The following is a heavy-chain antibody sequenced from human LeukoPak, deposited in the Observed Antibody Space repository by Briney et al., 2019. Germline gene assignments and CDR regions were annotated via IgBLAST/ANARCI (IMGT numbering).Heavy chain of an antibody. D-gene: IGHD3-9*01. CDR2: IKQDGSEK. V-gene: IGHV3-7*01. CDR3: ARDTYYDILTGDLYDY. Sequence: GGSLRLSCAASGFTFSSYWMSWVRQAPGKGLEWVANIKQDGSEKYYVDSVKGRFTISRDNAKNSLYLQMNSLRAEDTAVYYCARDTYYDILTGDLYDYWGQGTLVTVSS. J-gene: IGHJ4*02. CDR1: GFTFSSYW.